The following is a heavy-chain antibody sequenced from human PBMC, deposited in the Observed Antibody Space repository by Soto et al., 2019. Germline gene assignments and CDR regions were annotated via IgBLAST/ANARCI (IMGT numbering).Heavy chain of an antibody. Sequence: SETLSLTCTVSGGSISSGGYYWSWIRQHPGKGLEWIGYIYYSGSTYYNPSLKSRVSISVDTSKNQFSLKLSSVTAADTAVYYCVSYYDVWSGYSAWGQGTLVNVSS. D-gene: IGHD3-3*01. V-gene: IGHV4-31*03. CDR2: IYYSGST. J-gene: IGHJ5*02. CDR1: GGSISSGGYY. CDR3: VSYYDVWSGYSA.